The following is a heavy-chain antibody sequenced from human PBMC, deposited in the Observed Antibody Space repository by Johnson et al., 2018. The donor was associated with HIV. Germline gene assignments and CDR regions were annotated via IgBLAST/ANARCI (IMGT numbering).Heavy chain of an antibody. V-gene: IGHV3-15*01. CDR3: TTDPGWASSSCSLDAFDI. CDR1: TFTFSDYY. Sequence: VQLVESGGGLVKPGGSLRLSCAVSTFTFSDYYMRWIRQAPGKGLEWVGRIKSKTDGGTTDYAAPVKGRFTISRDDSKNTLYLQMNSLKTEDTAVYYCTTDPGWASSSCSLDAFDIWGQGTMVTVSS. CDR2: IKSKTDGGTT. J-gene: IGHJ3*02. D-gene: IGHD6-13*01.